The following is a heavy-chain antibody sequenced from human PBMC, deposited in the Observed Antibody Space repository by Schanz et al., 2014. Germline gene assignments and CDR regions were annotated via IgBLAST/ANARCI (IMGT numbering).Heavy chain of an antibody. CDR3: ARAKRFGDMDV. J-gene: IGHJ6*02. CDR2: INPNSGDT. Sequence: QVQLVQSGAEVKKPGASVKVSCKASGYTTFTDYYIHWVRQAPGQGLEWMGWINPNSGDTNYAQKFQGWVTMTADTSTSTAYMDLRSLRSDDTAVYYCARAKRFGDMDVWGQGTTVTVSS. V-gene: IGHV1-2*04. CDR1: GYTTFTDYY. D-gene: IGHD3-10*01.